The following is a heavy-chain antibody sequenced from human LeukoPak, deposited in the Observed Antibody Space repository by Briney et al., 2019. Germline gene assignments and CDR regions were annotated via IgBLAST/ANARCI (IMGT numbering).Heavy chain of an antibody. CDR1: GGSFHGYY. CDR3: ARVYSFGSEALPRRNWFDP. CDR2: INDSGIT. D-gene: IGHD3-16*01. J-gene: IGHJ5*02. V-gene: IGHV4-34*01. Sequence: SETLSLTCNVSGGSFHGYYWSWIRQTPEKGLEWIGEINDSGITNFNPSLKSRITMSVDTSKKQFSLILRSVTAADTALFYCARVYSFGSEALPRRNWFDPWGQGTRVIVSS.